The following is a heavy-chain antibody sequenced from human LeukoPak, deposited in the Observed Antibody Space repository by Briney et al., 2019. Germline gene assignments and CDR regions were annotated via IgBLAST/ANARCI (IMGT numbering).Heavy chain of an antibody. V-gene: IGHV3-53*01. D-gene: IGHD6-19*01. CDR1: GFTVSSNY. CDR3: ARDGYSSGWYGDAFDI. Sequence: GGSLRLSCAASGFTVSSNYMSWVRQAPGKGLEWVSVIYSGGSTYYADSVKGRFTISRDNSKNTLYLQMNSLRAEDTAVYYCARDGYSSGWYGDAFDIWGQGTMVTVSS. CDR2: IYSGGST. J-gene: IGHJ3*02.